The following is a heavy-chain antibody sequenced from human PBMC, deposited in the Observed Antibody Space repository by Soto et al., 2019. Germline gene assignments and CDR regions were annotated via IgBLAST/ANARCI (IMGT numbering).Heavy chain of an antibody. J-gene: IGHJ4*02. Sequence: SVKVSCKASGGTFSSYTISWVRQAPGQGLEWMGRIIPIHGIANYAQKFQGRVTITGDKSASTAYMELSSLRSEDTAVYYCATEFSLSYHDNSGYFYFDYWGQGTPVTVSS. CDR1: GGTFSSYT. V-gene: IGHV1-69*04. CDR2: IIPIHGIA. D-gene: IGHD3-22*01. CDR3: ATEFSLSYHDNSGYFYFDY.